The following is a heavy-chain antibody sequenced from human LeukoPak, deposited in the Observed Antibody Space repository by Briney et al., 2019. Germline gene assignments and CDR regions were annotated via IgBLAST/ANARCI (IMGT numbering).Heavy chain of an antibody. CDR2: IYSGGST. CDR3: AKALRYYGSGSYYDY. J-gene: IGHJ4*02. CDR1: GFTVSSNY. Sequence: GGSLRLSCAASGFTVSSNYMSWVRQAPGKGLEWVSVIYSGGSTYYADSVKGRFTISRDNSKNTLYLQMNSLRAEDTAVYYCAKALRYYGSGSYYDYWGQGTLVTVSS. D-gene: IGHD3-10*01. V-gene: IGHV3-66*01.